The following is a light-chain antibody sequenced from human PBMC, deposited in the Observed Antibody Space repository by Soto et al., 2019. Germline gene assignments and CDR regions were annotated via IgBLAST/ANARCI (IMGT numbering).Light chain of an antibody. Sequence: DIQMTQSPSTLSASVGDRVTITCRASQSISSWLALYQQKPGKAPKLRIYKASSLESGVPSRFSGSGSGTAYTHTIISLQHDDFATYYRHQYNSYSPTLGHVAKV. CDR2: KAS. V-gene: IGKV1-5*03. J-gene: IGKJ1*01. CDR3: HQYNSYSPT. CDR1: QSISSW.